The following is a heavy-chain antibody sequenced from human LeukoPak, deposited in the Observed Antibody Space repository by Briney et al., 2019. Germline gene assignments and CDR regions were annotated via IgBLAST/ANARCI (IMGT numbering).Heavy chain of an antibody. CDR2: IIPIFGTA. V-gene: IGHV1-69*13. D-gene: IGHD3-10*01. CDR1: GGTFSSYA. CDR3: ARDRGSGNVDY. J-gene: IGHJ4*02. Sequence: SVTVSCKASGGTFSSYAISWVRQAPGQGLEWMGGIIPIFGTANYAQKFQGGVTTTADESTSTAYMELSSLRSEDTAVYYCARDRGSGNVDYWGQGTLVTVSS.